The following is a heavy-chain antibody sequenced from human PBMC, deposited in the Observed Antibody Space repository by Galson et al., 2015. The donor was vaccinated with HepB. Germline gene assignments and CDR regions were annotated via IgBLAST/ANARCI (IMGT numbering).Heavy chain of an antibody. Sequence: SLRLSCAASGFTFSSYGMHWVRPAPGKGLEWVAVIWYDGSNKYYADSVKGRFTISRDNSKNTLYLQMNSLRAEDTAVYYCANGETEYSSSWYHYGMDVWGQGTLVTVSS. D-gene: IGHD6-13*01. J-gene: IGHJ6*02. CDR1: GFTFSSYG. V-gene: IGHV3-33*06. CDR3: ANGETEYSSSWYHYGMDV. CDR2: IWYDGSNK.